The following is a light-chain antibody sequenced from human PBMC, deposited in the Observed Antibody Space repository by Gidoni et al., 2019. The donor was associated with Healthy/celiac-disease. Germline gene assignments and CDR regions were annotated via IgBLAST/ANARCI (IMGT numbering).Light chain of an antibody. V-gene: IGKV1-33*01. Sequence: DIQMTQSPSSLSASVGDRVTITCQASQDISNYLNWYQQKPGKAPKLLIYDASNLETGVPSRFGRGGARTDFTFTISSLQAEVIATYYCQQYDNLPFTFGPGTRVDIK. J-gene: IGKJ3*01. CDR2: DAS. CDR3: QQYDNLPFT. CDR1: QDISNY.